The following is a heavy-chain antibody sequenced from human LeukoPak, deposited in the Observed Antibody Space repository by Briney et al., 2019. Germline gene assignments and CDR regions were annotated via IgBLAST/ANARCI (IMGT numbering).Heavy chain of an antibody. Sequence: SVKVSCKASGGTFSSYAISWVRRAPGQGLEWMGRIIPILGIANYAQKFQGRVTITADKSTSTAYMELSSLRSEDTAVYYCARDLGLLWFGELPDNWFDPWGQGTLVTVSS. J-gene: IGHJ5*02. CDR1: GGTFSSYA. CDR2: IIPILGIA. D-gene: IGHD3-10*01. CDR3: ARDLGLLWFGELPDNWFDP. V-gene: IGHV1-69*04.